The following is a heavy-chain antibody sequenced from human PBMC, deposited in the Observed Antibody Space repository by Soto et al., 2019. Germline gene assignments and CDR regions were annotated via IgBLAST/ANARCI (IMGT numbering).Heavy chain of an antibody. D-gene: IGHD3-10*01. CDR2: ISWNSGSI. V-gene: IGHV3-9*01. CDR1: GFTFDDYA. J-gene: IGHJ6*02. Sequence: GGSLRLSCAASGFTFDDYAMHWVRQAPGKGLEWVSGISWNSGSIGYADSVKGRFTISRDNAKNSLYLQMNSLRAEDTALYYCAKAYYYGSGSQRGGMDVWGQGTTVTVSS. CDR3: AKAYYYGSGSQRGGMDV.